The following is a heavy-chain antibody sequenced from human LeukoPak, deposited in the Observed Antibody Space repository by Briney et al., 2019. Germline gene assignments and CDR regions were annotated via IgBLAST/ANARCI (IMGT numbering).Heavy chain of an antibody. CDR2: ISYDGSNK. D-gene: IGHD3-3*01. CDR3: ASPNGARLLEWLKPVDY. J-gene: IGHJ4*02. Sequence: PGRSLRLSCAASGFTFSSYAMHWVRQAPGKGLEWVAVISYDGSNKYYADSVKGRFTISRDNSKNTLYLQMNSLRAEDTAVYYCASPNGARLLEWLKPVDYWGQGTLVTVSS. V-gene: IGHV3-30-3*01. CDR1: GFTFSSYA.